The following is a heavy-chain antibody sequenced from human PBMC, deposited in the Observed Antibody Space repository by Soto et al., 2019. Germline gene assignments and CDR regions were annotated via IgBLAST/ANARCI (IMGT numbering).Heavy chain of an antibody. V-gene: IGHV4-31*03. CDR1: GGSISSGGYY. J-gene: IGHJ4*02. Sequence: PXXTLSLPCTVSGGSISSGGYYWSWIRQHPGEGLEWIGYTYYSGSTYYNPSLKSRVTISVDTSKNQFSLKLTSVTAADTAVYYCARTKRGDLENWGQGTLVTVSS. D-gene: IGHD2-21*02. CDR2: TYYSGST. CDR3: ARTKRGDLEN.